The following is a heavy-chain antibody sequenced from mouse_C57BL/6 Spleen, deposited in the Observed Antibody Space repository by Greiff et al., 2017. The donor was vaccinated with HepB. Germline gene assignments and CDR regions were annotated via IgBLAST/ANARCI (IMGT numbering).Heavy chain of an antibody. D-gene: IGHD2-4*01. Sequence: QVQLQQPGAELVKPGASVKMSCKASGYTFTSYWITWVKQRPGQGLEWIGDIYPGSGSTNYNEKFKSKATLTVDTSSSTAYMQLSSLTSEDSAVYYCARDPLGLYYDYDVGAMDYWGQGTSVTVSS. CDR3: ARDPLGLYYDYDVGAMDY. V-gene: IGHV1-55*01. CDR1: GYTFTSYW. J-gene: IGHJ4*01. CDR2: IYPGSGST.